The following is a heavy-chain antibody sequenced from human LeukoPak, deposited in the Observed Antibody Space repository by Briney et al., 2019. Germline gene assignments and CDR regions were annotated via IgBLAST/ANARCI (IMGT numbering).Heavy chain of an antibody. J-gene: IGHJ4*02. D-gene: IGHD6-13*01. CDR3: AREGAGYSSSWYEGD. V-gene: IGHV1-69*05. CDR2: SIPIFGTA. CDR1: GGTFSSYA. Sequence: SVKVSCKASGGTFSSYAISWVRQAPGQGLEWMGGSIPIFGTANYAQKFQGRVTITTDESTSTAYMELSSLRSEDTAVYYCAREGAGYSSSWYEGDWGQGTLVTVSS.